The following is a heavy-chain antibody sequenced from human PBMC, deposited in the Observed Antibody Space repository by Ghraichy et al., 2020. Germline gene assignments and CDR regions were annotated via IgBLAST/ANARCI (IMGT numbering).Heavy chain of an antibody. D-gene: IGHD3-3*01. J-gene: IGHJ3*02. CDR3: ARPGLADFWSGYYLNAFDI. Sequence: SETLSLTCAVYGGSFSGYYWSWIRQPPGKGLEWIGEINHSGSTNYNPSLKSRVTISVDTSKNQFSLKLSSVTAADTAVYYCARPGLADFWSGYYLNAFDIWGKGTMVTVSS. V-gene: IGHV4-34*01. CDR1: GGSFSGYY. CDR2: INHSGST.